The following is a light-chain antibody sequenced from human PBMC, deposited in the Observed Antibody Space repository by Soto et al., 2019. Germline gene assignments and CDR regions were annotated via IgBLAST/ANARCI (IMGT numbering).Light chain of an antibody. Sequence: EIVLTQSPATLSLSHGERATLSCRASQSVSSYLAWYQQKPGQAPRLLIYDASNRATGIPARFSGSGSGTDFTLTISSLEPEDFAVYYCQQRSSWPWTFGQGTKVDIK. J-gene: IGKJ1*01. CDR1: QSVSSY. V-gene: IGKV3-11*01. CDR2: DAS. CDR3: QQRSSWPWT.